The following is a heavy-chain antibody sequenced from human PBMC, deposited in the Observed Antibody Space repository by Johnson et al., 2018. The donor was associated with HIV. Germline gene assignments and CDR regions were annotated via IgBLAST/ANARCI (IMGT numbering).Heavy chain of an antibody. CDR2: ISGSGGST. J-gene: IGHJ3*02. CDR1: GFTFSSYA. CDR3: ARGEWSSSKGGSFDM. V-gene: IGHV3-23*04. D-gene: IGHD6-13*01. Sequence: VQLVESGGGSVQPGGSLRLSCAASGFTFSSYAMSWVRQAPGKGLEWVSAISGSGGSTYYADSVKGRFTISRDNAKNSLFVEMNSLRAEDTAVYYCARGEWSSSKGGSFDMWGQGTLVTVSS.